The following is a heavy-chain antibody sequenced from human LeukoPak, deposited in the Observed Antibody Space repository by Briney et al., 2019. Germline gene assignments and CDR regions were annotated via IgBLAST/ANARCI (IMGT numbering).Heavy chain of an antibody. V-gene: IGHV3-53*01. Sequence: PGGSLRLSCAASGFAVSDNYMSWVRQAPGQGLEWVSLIYSDGSTYYADSVKGRFTISRDNAKNSLYLQMNSLRAEDTAVYYCTSLWDGSGSPYYFDYWGQGTLVTVSS. J-gene: IGHJ4*02. D-gene: IGHD3-10*01. CDR1: GFAVSDNY. CDR2: IYSDGST. CDR3: TSLWDGSGSPYYFDY.